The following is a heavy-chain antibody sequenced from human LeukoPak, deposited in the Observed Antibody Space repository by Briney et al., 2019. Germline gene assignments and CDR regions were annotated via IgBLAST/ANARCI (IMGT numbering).Heavy chain of an antibody. Sequence: PGRSLRLSCAAAGFTFSSYSMNWVRQAPRKVLEWDSYISSSSSTIYYADSVKGRFNISRDNAKNSLYLQMNSVRAEDTALYYCAREGYDFWSGYRNYFDYWGQGTLVTVSS. D-gene: IGHD3-3*01. CDR2: ISSSSSTI. CDR1: GFTFSSYS. J-gene: IGHJ4*02. V-gene: IGHV3-48*01. CDR3: AREGYDFWSGYRNYFDY.